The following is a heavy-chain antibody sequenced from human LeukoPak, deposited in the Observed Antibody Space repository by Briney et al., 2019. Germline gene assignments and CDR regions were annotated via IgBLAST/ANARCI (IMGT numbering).Heavy chain of an antibody. V-gene: IGHV3-30*18. J-gene: IGHJ4*02. D-gene: IGHD5-24*01. CDR3: AKEKLDY. CDR1: GFTFSSYG. Sequence: PGRSLRLSCAASGFTFSSYGMHWVRQAPGKGLEWVAVISYDGSNKYYADSVRGRFTISRDNSKNTLYLQMNSLRAEDTAVYYRAKEKLDYWGQGTLVTVSS. CDR2: ISYDGSNK.